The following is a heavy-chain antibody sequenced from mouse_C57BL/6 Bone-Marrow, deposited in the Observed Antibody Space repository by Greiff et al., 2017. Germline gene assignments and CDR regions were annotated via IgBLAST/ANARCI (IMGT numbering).Heavy chain of an antibody. CDR1: GFTFSSYT. CDR3: ARHLLGAMDY. Sequence: EVQLVESGGGLVKPGGSLKLSCAASGFTFSSYTMSWVRQTPDKRLEWVATISGGGGNTYYQDSVKGRFTISRDNATNTLYLQMSSLRSEDTTLYYCARHLLGAMDYWGQGTSVTVSS. J-gene: IGHJ4*01. CDR2: ISGGGGNT. V-gene: IGHV5-9*01. D-gene: IGHD2-1*01.